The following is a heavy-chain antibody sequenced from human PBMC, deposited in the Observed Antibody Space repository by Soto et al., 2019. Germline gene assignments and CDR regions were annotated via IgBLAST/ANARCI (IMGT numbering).Heavy chain of an antibody. CDR3: ARDREWLPLTGYYYYGMDV. V-gene: IGHV3-30-3*01. CDR1: GFTFSSYA. J-gene: IGHJ6*02. D-gene: IGHD5-12*01. Sequence: GGSLRLSCAASGFTFSSYAMHWVRQAPGKGLEWVAVISYDGSNKYYADSVKGRFTISRDNSKNTLYLQMNSLRAEDTAVYYCARDREWLPLTGYYYYGMDVWGQGTTVTVSS. CDR2: ISYDGSNK.